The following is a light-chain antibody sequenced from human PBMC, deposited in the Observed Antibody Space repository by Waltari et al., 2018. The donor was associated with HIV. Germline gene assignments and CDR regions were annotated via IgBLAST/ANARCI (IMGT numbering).Light chain of an antibody. CDR3: SSYTTSSTIV. J-gene: IGLJ2*01. CDR2: DVA. V-gene: IGLV2-14*03. Sequence: QSALTQPASVSVSPGQSITISCTGTSHDVGAHNFVSCYQQHPGKVPKLIIYDVANRPSGVSNRFSGSKSGHTASLSISGLQAEDEADYYCSSYTTSSTIVFGGGTKLTVL. CDR1: SHDVGAHNF.